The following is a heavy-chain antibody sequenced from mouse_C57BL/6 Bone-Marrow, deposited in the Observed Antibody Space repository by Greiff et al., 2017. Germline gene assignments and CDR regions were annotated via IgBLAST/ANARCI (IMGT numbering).Heavy chain of an antibody. J-gene: IGHJ2*01. V-gene: IGHV1-81*01. CDR3: ARYAGTVVARFIDY. CDR1: GYTFTSYG. Sequence: VMLVESGAELARPGASVKLSCKASGYTFTSYGISWVKQRTGQGLVWIGEIYPRSGNTYYNEKFKGKATLTADKSSSTAYMELRSLTSEDSAVYFCARYAGTVVARFIDYWGQGTTLTVSS. D-gene: IGHD1-1*01. CDR2: IYPRSGNT.